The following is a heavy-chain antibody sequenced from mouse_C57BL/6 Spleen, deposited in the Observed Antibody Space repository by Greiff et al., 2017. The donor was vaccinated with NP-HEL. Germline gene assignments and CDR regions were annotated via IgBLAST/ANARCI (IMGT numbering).Heavy chain of an antibody. D-gene: IGHD1-1*01. Sequence: QVQLQQSGPGLVQPSQSLSITCTVSGFSLTSYGVHWVRQSPGKGLEWLGVIWSGGSTDYNAAFISRLSISKDNSKSQVFFKMNSLQADDTAIYYCARKGLYYGSSYDYYAMDYWGQGTSVTVSS. CDR3: ARKGLYYGSSYDYYAMDY. J-gene: IGHJ4*01. CDR1: GFSLTSYG. CDR2: IWSGGST. V-gene: IGHV2-2*01.